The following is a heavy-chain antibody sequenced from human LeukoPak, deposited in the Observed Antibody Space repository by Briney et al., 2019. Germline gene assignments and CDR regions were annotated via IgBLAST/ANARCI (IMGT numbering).Heavy chain of an antibody. CDR3: ARDLFGYYDSSGKDAFDI. J-gene: IGHJ3*02. CDR1: GGTFSSYA. V-gene: IGHV1-69*13. D-gene: IGHD3-22*01. Sequence: SVKVSCKASGGTFSSYAISWVRQAPGQWLEWMGGIIPSFGTANYAQKFQGRVTITADESTSTAYMELSSLRSEDTAVYYCARDLFGYYDSSGKDAFDIWGQGTMVTVSS. CDR2: IIPSFGTA.